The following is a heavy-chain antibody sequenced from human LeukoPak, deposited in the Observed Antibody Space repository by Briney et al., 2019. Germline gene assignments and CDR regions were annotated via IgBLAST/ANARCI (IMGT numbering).Heavy chain of an antibody. D-gene: IGHD3-10*01. Sequence: SETLSLTCTASWRSIRSVYWNWIRQSAGKGLEWIGRIYATDLTNYNPSPKSRVTLSVDMSKNELSLTLKSVTAADTAVYYCARGFGSGTSPIDLWGQGALVTVSS. CDR2: IYATDLT. J-gene: IGHJ5*02. V-gene: IGHV4-4*07. CDR3: ARGFGSGTSPIDL. CDR1: WRSIRSVY.